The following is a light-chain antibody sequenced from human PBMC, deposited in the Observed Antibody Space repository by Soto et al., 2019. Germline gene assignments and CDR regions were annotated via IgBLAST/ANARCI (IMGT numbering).Light chain of an antibody. CDR2: EVS. J-gene: IGLJ2*01. V-gene: IGLV2-8*01. Sequence: QSALTQPPSASGSPGQSVTISCTGTSSDVGGYKYVSWYQQHPGKAPKLMISEVSKRPSGVPDRFSGSKSGNTASLTVSGLQAEDEADYYCSSFAGNNNLVFGGGTKLTVL. CDR3: SSFAGNNNLV. CDR1: SSDVGGYKY.